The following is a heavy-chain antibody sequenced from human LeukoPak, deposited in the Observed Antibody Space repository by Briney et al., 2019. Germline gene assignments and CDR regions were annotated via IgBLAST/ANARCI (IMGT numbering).Heavy chain of an antibody. V-gene: IGHV1-46*01. CDR3: ASSRPSSSSSFHYYYMDV. CDR2: INPSGGST. D-gene: IGHD6-6*01. CDR1: GYTFTSYY. Sequence: ASVKVSCKASGYTFTSYYMHWVRQAPGQGLEWMGIINPSGGSTSYAQKFQGRVTMTRDMSTSTVYMELSSLRSEDTAVYYCASSRPSSSSSFHYYYMDVWGKGTTVTVSS. J-gene: IGHJ6*03.